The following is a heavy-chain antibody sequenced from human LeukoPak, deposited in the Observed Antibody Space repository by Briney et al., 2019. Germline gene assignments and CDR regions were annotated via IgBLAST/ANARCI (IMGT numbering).Heavy chain of an antibody. Sequence: ASVKVSCKASGYTFTSYYMHWVRQAPGQGLEWMGIINPSGGSTSYAQKYQGRVTMTRDTSTSTVYMELSSLRSEDTAVYYCARDSSGWHPFDYWGQGTLVTVSS. J-gene: IGHJ4*02. V-gene: IGHV1-46*01. CDR3: ARDSSGWHPFDY. D-gene: IGHD6-19*01. CDR1: GYTFTSYY. CDR2: INPSGGST.